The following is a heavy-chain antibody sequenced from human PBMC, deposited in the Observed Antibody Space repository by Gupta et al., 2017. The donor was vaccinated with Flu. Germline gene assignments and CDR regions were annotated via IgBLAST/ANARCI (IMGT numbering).Heavy chain of an antibody. D-gene: IGHD2-15*01. Sequence: GQGLEWVGGIIPVFGPTNYAQKFQGRVTITADESTSTAYMEISSLRSEDTAVYYCARKGGGHCSGGSCYSFDFWGQGTLVTVSS. J-gene: IGHJ4*02. V-gene: IGHV1-69*01. CDR2: IIPVFGPT. CDR3: ARKGGGHCSGGSCYSFDF.